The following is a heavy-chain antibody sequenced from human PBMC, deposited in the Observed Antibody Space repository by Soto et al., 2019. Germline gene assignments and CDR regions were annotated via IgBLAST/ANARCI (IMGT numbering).Heavy chain of an antibody. Sequence: GGSLRLSCAASGFTISSFGMHWVRQAPGKGLEWVAVILYDGSNKYYADSVKGRFTISRDNSKNTLYLQMNSLRAEDTAVFYCSKPTVPFGRTVVAGPFDNWGQGTLVNVSS. CDR1: GFTISSFG. D-gene: IGHD6-19*01. CDR2: ILYDGSNK. J-gene: IGHJ4*02. CDR3: SKPTVPFGRTVVAGPFDN. V-gene: IGHV3-30*18.